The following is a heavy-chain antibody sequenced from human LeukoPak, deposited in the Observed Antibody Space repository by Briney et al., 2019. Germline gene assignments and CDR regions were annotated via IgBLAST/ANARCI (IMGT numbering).Heavy chain of an antibody. Sequence: SVKVSCKASGGTFSSYAISWVRQAPGQGLEWLGWINPDIGVTNYAQKFLGRVTMTRDTSISTAYMELSWLRSDDTAIYYCARGALVNLLYYFDYWGHGTLVTVSS. J-gene: IGHJ4*01. CDR2: INPDIGVT. CDR1: GGTFSSYA. D-gene: IGHD2/OR15-2a*01. CDR3: ARGALVNLLYYFDY. V-gene: IGHV1-2*02.